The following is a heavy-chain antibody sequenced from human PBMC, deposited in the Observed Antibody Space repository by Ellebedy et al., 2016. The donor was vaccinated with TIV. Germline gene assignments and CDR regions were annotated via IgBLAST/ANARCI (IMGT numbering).Heavy chain of an antibody. Sequence: ASVKVSXXASGYTFTSYGISWVRQAPGQGLEWMGWISAYNGNTNYAQKLQGRVTMTTDTSTSTAYMELRSLRSDDTAVYYCARDPRYCSSTSCYTYERLGYYYYGMDVWGQGTTVTVSS. J-gene: IGHJ6*02. CDR3: ARDPRYCSSTSCYTYERLGYYYYGMDV. CDR2: ISAYNGNT. CDR1: GYTFTSYG. V-gene: IGHV1-18*04. D-gene: IGHD2-2*02.